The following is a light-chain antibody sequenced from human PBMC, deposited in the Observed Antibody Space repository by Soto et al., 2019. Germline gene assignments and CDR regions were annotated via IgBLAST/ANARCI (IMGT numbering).Light chain of an antibody. CDR2: GNS. CDR3: QSYDSSLSGWV. J-gene: IGLJ3*02. V-gene: IGLV1-40*01. Sequence: QSVLTQPPSVSGAPGQRVTISCTGSSSNIGAGYYVHWYQQLPGTAPKLLMYGNSNRPSWVPDRFSGSKSGTSASLAITGLQAEDEADYYGQSYDSSLSGWVFGGGTKLTVL. CDR1: SSNIGAGYY.